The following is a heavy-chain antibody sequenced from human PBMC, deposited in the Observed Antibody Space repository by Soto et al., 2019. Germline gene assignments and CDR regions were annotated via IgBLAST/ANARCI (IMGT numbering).Heavy chain of an antibody. V-gene: IGHV3-11*06. CDR2: ISSSSSYT. D-gene: IGHD4-4*01. CDR1: GFTFSDYY. J-gene: IGHJ4*02. CDR3: ARDEPATVTTPSDY. Sequence: GGSLRLSCAASGFTFSDYYMSWIRPPPGKGLEWVSYISSSSSYTNYADSVKGRFTISRDNAKNSLYLQMNSLRAEDTAVYYCARDEPATVTTPSDYWGQGTLVTVSS.